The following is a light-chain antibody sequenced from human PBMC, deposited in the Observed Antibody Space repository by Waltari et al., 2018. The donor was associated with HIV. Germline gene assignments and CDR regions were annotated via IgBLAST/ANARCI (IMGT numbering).Light chain of an antibody. CDR1: SSDVGGYNY. V-gene: IGLV2-8*01. CDR2: EVS. CDR3: NSYAGSNNWV. Sequence: QSALTQPPSASGSPGQSVTIPCTGTSSDVGGYNYLPWYQQHPGKAPKLIIYEVSKRPSGVPDRFSGSKSGNTASLTVSGLQAEDEADYYCNSYAGSNNWVFGGGTKLTVL. J-gene: IGLJ3*02.